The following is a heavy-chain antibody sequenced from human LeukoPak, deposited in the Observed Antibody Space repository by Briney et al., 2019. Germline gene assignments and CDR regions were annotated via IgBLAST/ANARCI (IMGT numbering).Heavy chain of an antibody. V-gene: IGHV1-2*02. D-gene: IGHD3-10*01. CDR3: AREHYGSGLNWFDP. J-gene: IGHJ5*02. Sequence: ASVKVSCKASGYTFTGYYMHWLRQAPGQGLEWMGWINPNSGGTNYAQKFQGRVTMTRDTSISTAYMELNRLRSDDTAVYYCAREHYGSGLNWFDPWGQGTLVTVSS. CDR2: INPNSGGT. CDR1: GYTFTGYY.